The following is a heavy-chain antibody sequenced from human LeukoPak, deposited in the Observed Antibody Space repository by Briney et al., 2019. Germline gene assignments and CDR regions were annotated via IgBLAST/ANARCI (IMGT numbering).Heavy chain of an antibody. J-gene: IGHJ4*02. CDR2: IWYDGSFK. V-gene: IGHV3-33*07. Sequence: PGGSLRLSCAASAFSFSRHGMCWVRQAPGKGLEWVAVIWYDGSFKYYADSVKGRFTISRDNSKTTLYLQINSLRAEETTLYTSARDCRSGGSRYYFDYWGQGTLVTVSS. CDR1: AFSFSRHG. D-gene: IGHD2-15*01. CDR3: ARDCRSGGSRYYFDY.